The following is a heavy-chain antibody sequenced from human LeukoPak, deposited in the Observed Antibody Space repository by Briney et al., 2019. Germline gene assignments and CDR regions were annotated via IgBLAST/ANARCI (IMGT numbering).Heavy chain of an antibody. CDR2: SIPIFGTA. V-gene: IGHV1-69*06. Sequence: SVKLSCKSAGGTCSSYAISWVRQAPVQGLEWMGVSIPIFGTANYAQKFQGRVTITADKSTSTAYMELSSLTYDDTGVYYCARDGYDFCSGPLGIYYYYMDVWGKGTTVTVSS. D-gene: IGHD3-3*01. CDR3: ARDGYDFCSGPLGIYYYYMDV. CDR1: GGTCSSYA. J-gene: IGHJ6*03.